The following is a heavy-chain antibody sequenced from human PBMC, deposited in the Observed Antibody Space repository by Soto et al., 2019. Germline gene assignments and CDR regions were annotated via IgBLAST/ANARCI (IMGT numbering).Heavy chain of an antibody. D-gene: IGHD2-15*01. Sequence: QLQLQESGPGLVTPSETLSLTCTVSGGSISSTSYFWAWVRQSPAMGLERIGSINYRGTTFYIASLNNRATIPRVQSKNQFALRLKSVTAADTAVYYCARLVVSSGGSFKFDPWGQGTLITVSS. CDR2: INYRGTT. V-gene: IGHV4-39*01. J-gene: IGHJ5*02. CDR3: ARLVVSSGGSFKFDP. CDR1: GGSISSTSYF.